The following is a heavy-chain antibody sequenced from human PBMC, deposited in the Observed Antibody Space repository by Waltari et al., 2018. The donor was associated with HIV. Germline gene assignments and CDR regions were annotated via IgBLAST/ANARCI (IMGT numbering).Heavy chain of an antibody. CDR3: VRDDPGYGPIDY. D-gene: IGHD3-10*01. CDR2: IRRASNEK. CDR1: GFQFRHYS. J-gene: IGHJ4*02. V-gene: IGHV3-21*04. Sequence: LVESGGGVVKAGGSLGLICEASGFQFRHYSLNWVGQSPVRGLEWVASIRRASNEKNYVDSVRGRFVISRDNSKSSVYLEMDSLREEDTARYFCVRDDPGYGPIDYWGQGTLVIV.